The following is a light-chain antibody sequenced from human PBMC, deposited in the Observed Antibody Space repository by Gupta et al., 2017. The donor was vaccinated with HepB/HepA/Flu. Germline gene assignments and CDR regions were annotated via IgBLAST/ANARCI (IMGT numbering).Light chain of an antibody. CDR1: QSVSSN. CDR3: QQYYNWPPWT. CDR2: GAS. V-gene: IGKV3-15*01. J-gene: IGKJ1*01. Sequence: EIVMTQSPATLSVSPGERVTLSCRASQSVSSNLACYQQKTGQAPRLLIYGASTRATGIPARFSGSGSGTECALTISSLQSEDFAVYFCQQYYNWPPWTFGQGTKVEIK.